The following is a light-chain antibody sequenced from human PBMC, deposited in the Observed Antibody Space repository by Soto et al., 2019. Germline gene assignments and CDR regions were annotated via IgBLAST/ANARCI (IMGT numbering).Light chain of an antibody. CDR2: EAS. V-gene: IGKV1-33*01. CDR1: QDISNY. J-gene: IGKJ2*01. CDR3: QQYDNLYT. Sequence: DIQMTQSPSSLSASVGYRVTITCQASQDISNYLNWYQQKPGKAPKLLIYEASNLKTGVPSRFSGSGSGTDFTFTISSLQPEDIATYYCQQYDNLYTFGQWTKLEIK.